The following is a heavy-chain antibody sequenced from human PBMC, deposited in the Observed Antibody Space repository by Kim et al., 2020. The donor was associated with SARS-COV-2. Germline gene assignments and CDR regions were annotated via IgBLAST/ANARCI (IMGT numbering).Heavy chain of an antibody. V-gene: IGHV4-59*01. Sequence: STHYSPCRKSRVTISVDTSKHQVSLMLTSVTAADTVVYYCARSRSVWFDPWGQGTLVTVSS. J-gene: IGHJ5*02. CDR2: ST. CDR3: ARSRSVWFDP.